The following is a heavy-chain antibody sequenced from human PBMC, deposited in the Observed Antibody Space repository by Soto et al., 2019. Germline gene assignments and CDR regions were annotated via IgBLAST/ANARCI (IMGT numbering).Heavy chain of an antibody. D-gene: IGHD4-4*01. CDR2: IYYSGST. V-gene: IGHV4-59*08. CDR1: GSSVSSYY. CDR3: ARHSNRNYGLYYFDY. Sequence: SETLSLTCTFSGSSVSSYYWSWIRQSTGKGLEWIGFIYYSGSTKYKPSLKSRVTISVDTSKNQFSLKVSSATAADTAVYYCARHSNRNYGLYYFDYWGLGALVTVSS. J-gene: IGHJ4*02.